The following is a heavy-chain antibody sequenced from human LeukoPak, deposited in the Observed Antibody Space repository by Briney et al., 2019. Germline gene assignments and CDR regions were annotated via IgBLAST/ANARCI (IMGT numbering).Heavy chain of an antibody. CDR2: INPNSGGT. CDR1: GYTFTGYY. D-gene: IGHD6-19*01. J-gene: IGHJ4*02. V-gene: IGHV1-2*02. Sequence: ASVKVSCKASGYTFTGYYMHWVRQAPGQGLEWMGWINPNSGGTNYAQKFQGRVTMTRDTSISTAYMELSRLRSDDTAVYYCAREVAVADEYYFDYWGQGTLVTVSS. CDR3: AREVAVADEYYFDY.